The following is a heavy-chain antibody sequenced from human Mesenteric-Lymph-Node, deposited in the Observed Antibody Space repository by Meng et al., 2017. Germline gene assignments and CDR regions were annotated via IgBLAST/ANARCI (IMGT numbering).Heavy chain of an antibody. CDR1: GGSISSYY. CDR3: ARGSVVYYDSSGYLGGRYYGMDV. D-gene: IGHD3-22*01. V-gene: IGHV4-4*07. Sequence: LSLTCTVSGGSISSYYWSWIRQPAGKGLEWIGRIYTSGSTNYNLSLKSRVTMSVDTSKNQFSQKLSSVTAAETAVYYCARGSVVYYDSSGYLGGRYYGMDVWGQGTTVTVSS. CDR2: IYTSGST. J-gene: IGHJ6*02.